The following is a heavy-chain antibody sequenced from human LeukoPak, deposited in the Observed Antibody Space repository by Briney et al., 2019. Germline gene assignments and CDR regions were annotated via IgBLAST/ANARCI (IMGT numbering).Heavy chain of an antibody. V-gene: IGHV1-58*02. D-gene: IGHD2-15*01. Sequence: SVKVSCKASGFTFTSSAMQWVRQARGQRLEWIGWIVVGSGNTNYAQKFQERVTITRDMSTSTAYMELSSLRSEDTAVYYCARDHCSGGSCHGGHWGQGTLVTVSS. CDR2: IVVGSGNT. CDR1: GFTFTSSA. CDR3: ARDHCSGGSCHGGH. J-gene: IGHJ4*02.